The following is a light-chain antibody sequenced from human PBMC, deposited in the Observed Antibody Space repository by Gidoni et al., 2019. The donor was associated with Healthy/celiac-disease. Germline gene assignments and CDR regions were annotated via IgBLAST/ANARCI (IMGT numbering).Light chain of an antibody. J-gene: IGKJ4*01. CDR3: QQRSNWPLT. CDR2: DAS. Sequence: EIVLTQSPATLSLSPGERATLSCRASQSVSSYLAWYKQKPGQAHRLLIYDASNRAPGIPARFSGSGSGTEFTLTISSLEPEDFAVYYGQQRSNWPLTFGGGTKVEIK. CDR1: QSVSSY. V-gene: IGKV3-11*01.